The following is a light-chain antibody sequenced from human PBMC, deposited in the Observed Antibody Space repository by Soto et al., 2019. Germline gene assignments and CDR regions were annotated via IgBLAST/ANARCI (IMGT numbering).Light chain of an antibody. CDR2: DAS. J-gene: IGKJ2*01. Sequence: EIVLTQSPGPLYLSPGERATLSCRSSQSVSSNYLAWDQQKPGQAPRLLIYDASSRATDIPDRFSGSGSGTDFTHTISSLEPDDFALDYCQQYGSSPYTFGQGTKLEFK. V-gene: IGKV3-20*01. CDR1: QSVSSNY. CDR3: QQYGSSPYT.